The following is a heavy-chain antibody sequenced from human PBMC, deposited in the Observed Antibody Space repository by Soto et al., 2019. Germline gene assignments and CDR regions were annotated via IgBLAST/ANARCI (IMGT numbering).Heavy chain of an antibody. D-gene: IGHD2-21*02. Sequence: ASVKVSCKASGYSFTTYGMTWVRQAPGQGLEWMGWISTDKGNTKYAQNFQSRATLTTDTSTSTAYMELRSLRSDDTAVYYCARDRDWNLDYWGQGTLVTVSS. CDR1: GYSFTTYG. J-gene: IGHJ4*02. CDR2: ISTDKGNT. V-gene: IGHV1-18*01. CDR3: ARDRDWNLDY.